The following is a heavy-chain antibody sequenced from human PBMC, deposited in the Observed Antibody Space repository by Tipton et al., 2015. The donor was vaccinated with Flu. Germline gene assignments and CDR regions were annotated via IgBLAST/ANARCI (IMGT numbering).Heavy chain of an antibody. CDR1: GFSIGSYW. J-gene: IGHJ4*02. CDR3: AREQWGYFDY. CDR2: IKEDGSVK. V-gene: IGHV3-7*01. Sequence: AVSGFSIGSYWMIWVRQAPGKGLEWVANIKEDGSVKQYVDSVKGRFTISRDNAKNSLYLQMNTLGAEDTAVYFCAREQWGYFDYWGQGTMVTVSS. D-gene: IGHD1-26*01.